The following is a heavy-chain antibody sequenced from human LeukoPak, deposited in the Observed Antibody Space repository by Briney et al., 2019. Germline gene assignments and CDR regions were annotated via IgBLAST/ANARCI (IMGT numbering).Heavy chain of an antibody. D-gene: IGHD1-26*01. CDR1: GFTVSSNY. J-gene: IGHJ4*02. CDR3: AGIVGATGFDY. V-gene: IGHV3-53*01. CDR2: IYSGGST. Sequence: GGSLRPSYAASGFTVSSNYMSWVRQAPGKGLEWVSVIYSGGSTYYADSVKGRFTISRDNSKNTLYLQMNSLRAEDTAVYYCAGIVGATGFDYWGQGTLVTVSS.